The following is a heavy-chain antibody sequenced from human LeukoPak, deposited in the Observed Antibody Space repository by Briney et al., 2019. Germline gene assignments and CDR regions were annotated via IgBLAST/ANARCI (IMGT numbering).Heavy chain of an antibody. CDR3: ARQPYYDFDHDLDY. CDR2: ISNSGSTI. Sequence: GGSLRLSCAASGFTFSSYEMNWVRQAPGKGLEWVSYISNSGSTIYYADSVKGRFFISRDNAKNSLYLQMNSLRAEDTAVYYCARQPYYDFDHDLDYWGQGTLVTVSS. V-gene: IGHV3-48*03. D-gene: IGHD3-3*01. J-gene: IGHJ4*02. CDR1: GFTFSSYE.